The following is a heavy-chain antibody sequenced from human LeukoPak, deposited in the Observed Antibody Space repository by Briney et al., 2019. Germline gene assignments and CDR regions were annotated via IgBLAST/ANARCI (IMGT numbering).Heavy chain of an antibody. CDR2: INAGNGNT. CDR3: ARDRYSSAAAGPYGMDV. J-gene: IGHJ6*02. Sequence: ASVKVSCKASGYTFTSYAMHWVRQAPGQRLEWMGWINAGNGNTKYSQKFQGRVTIARDTSASTAYMELSSLRSEDTAVYYCARDRYSSAAAGPYGMDVWGQGTTVTVSS. D-gene: IGHD6-13*01. V-gene: IGHV1-3*01. CDR1: GYTFTSYA.